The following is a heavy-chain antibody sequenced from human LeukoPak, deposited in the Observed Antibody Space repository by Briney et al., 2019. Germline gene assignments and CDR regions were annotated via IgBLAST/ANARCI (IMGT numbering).Heavy chain of an antibody. J-gene: IGHJ4*01. CDR2: INPNSGGT. CDR1: GYTFTGYY. Sequence: ASVKVSCKASGYTFTGYYMHWVRQAPGQGLEWMGWINPNSGGTNYAQKFQGRVTMTRDTSISTAYMELSRLRSDDTAVYYCARARRYCSSTSCYVTAPGDYWGQEPWSPSPQ. D-gene: IGHD2-2*01. CDR3: ARARRYCSSTSCYVTAPGDY. V-gene: IGHV1-2*02.